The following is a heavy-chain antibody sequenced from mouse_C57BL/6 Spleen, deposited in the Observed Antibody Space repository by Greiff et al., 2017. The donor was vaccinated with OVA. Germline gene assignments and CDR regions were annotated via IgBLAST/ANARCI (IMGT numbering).Heavy chain of an antibody. CDR3: ARPPLTGLYAMDY. Sequence: EVQRVESGGGLVKPGGSLKLSCAASGFTFSDYGMHWVRQAPEKGLEWVAYISSGSSTIYYADTVKGRFTISRDNAKNTLFLQMTSLRSEDTAMYYCARPPLTGLYAMDYWGQGTSVTVSS. J-gene: IGHJ4*01. V-gene: IGHV5-17*01. CDR1: GFTFSDYG. CDR2: ISSGSSTI. D-gene: IGHD4-1*01.